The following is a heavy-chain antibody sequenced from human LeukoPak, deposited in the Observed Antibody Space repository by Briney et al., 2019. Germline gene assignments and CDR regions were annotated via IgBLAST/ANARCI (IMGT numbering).Heavy chain of an antibody. V-gene: IGHV1-69*13. Sequence: ASVKVSCKASGGTFSSYAISWVRQAPGQGLEWMGGIIPIFATANYAQKFQGRVTITADESTSTAYMELSSLRSEDTAVYYCARGLITSSSWYHVNWFDPWGQGTLVTVSS. J-gene: IGHJ5*02. CDR3: ARGLITSSSWYHVNWFDP. CDR2: IIPIFATA. D-gene: IGHD6-13*01. CDR1: GGTFSSYA.